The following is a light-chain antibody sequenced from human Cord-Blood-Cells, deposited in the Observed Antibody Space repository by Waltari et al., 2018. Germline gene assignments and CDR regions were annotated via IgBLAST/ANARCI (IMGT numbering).Light chain of an antibody. V-gene: IGLV2-23*01. J-gene: IGLJ1*01. Sequence: QSALTQPASVSGSPGQSITISSTGTSSDVGSYTLVSWYQQHPGKAPKLMIYEGSKRPSGVSNRFSGSKSGNTPSLTISGLQAEDEADYYCCSYAGSSTYVFVTGTKVTVL. CDR3: CSYAGSSTYV. CDR2: EGS. CDR1: SSDVGSYTL.